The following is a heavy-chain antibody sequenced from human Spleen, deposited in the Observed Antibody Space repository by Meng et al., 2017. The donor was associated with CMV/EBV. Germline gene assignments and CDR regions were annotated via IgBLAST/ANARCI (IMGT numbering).Heavy chain of an antibody. CDR2: IWYDGSKK. CDR1: GFTFSSYA. Sequence: LRLSCDASGFTFSSYAMHGVRQAPGKGVGWVAVIWYDGSKKYYADSVKGRFTISRDNSKNTLSLQMNSLRGEDTAVYYCASNRYLDYWGQGTLVTVSS. V-gene: IGHV3-33*01. CDR3: ASNRYLDY. J-gene: IGHJ4*02.